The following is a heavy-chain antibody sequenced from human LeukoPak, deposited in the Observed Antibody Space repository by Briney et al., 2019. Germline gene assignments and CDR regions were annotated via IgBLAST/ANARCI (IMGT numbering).Heavy chain of an antibody. J-gene: IGHJ4*02. Sequence: GGSLRLSCAASEFTFSDYYMSWIRQAPGKGLEWVSYISSSGSTIYYADSVKGRFTISRDNAKNSLYLQMNSLRAEDTAVYYCARDGHYDILTGLFDYWGQGTLVTVSS. CDR3: ARDGHYDILTGLFDY. D-gene: IGHD3-9*01. V-gene: IGHV3-11*01. CDR1: EFTFSDYY. CDR2: ISSSGSTI.